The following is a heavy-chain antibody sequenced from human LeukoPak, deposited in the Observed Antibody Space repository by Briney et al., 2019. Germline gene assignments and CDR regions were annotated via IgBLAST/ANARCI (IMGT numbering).Heavy chain of an antibody. D-gene: IGHD2-15*01. CDR3: ARDHRARRYCSGGSCLNWFDP. J-gene: IGHJ5*02. V-gene: IGHV1-2*02. CDR2: INPNSGGT. CDR1: GYTFTGYY. Sequence: GASVKVSCKASGYTFTGYYMFWVRQAPGQGLEWMGWINPNSGGTNYAQKFQGRVTMTRDTSISTAYMELSRLRSDDTAVYYCARDHRARRYCSGGSCLNWFDPWGQGTLVTVSS.